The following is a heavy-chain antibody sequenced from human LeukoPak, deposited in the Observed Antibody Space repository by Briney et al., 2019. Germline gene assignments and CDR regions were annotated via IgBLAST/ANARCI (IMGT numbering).Heavy chain of an antibody. CDR3: AKQSTARSLGE. J-gene: IGHJ4*02. Sequence: GGSLRLSCAASGFPFTFAMSWVRQAPGKGLEWVSTVSGSGADTYYADSVRGRFTISRDNSKNMLYLQMNSLRAEDTAVYYCAKQSTARSLGEGGQGTLVTVSS. CDR1: GFPFTFA. V-gene: IGHV3-23*01. D-gene: IGHD6-6*01. CDR2: VSGSGADT.